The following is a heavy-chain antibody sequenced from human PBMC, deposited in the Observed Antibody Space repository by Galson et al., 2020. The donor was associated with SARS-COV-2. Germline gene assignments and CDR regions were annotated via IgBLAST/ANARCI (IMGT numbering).Heavy chain of an antibody. CDR1: GLTFSRYA. V-gene: IGHV3-23*01. CDR3: AKDRGNDYGDQLDF. CDR2: ISGGGGST. D-gene: IGHD4-17*01. J-gene: IGHJ4*02. Sequence: GGSLRLSCAASGLTFSRYAMAWVRQAPGKGLEWVSGISGGGGSTYYADSVKGRFTISRDISQNTVYLQMSSLRAEDTAVYYCAKDRGNDYGDQLDFWGQGTQVTVSS.